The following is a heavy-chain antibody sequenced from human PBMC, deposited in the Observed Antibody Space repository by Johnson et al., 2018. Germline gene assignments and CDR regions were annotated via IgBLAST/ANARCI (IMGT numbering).Heavy chain of an antibody. CDR3: ARGLLTGALGVFDI. CDR1: GFTFSAYG. D-gene: IGHD3-22*01. Sequence: QVQLVQSGGGVVQPGRSLRLSCAASGFTFSAYGIHWVRQAPGKGLEWVAVISYDGSNKYYADSVKGRFTISRDNPKNKLYLQMNSLRAEDTAWYYCARGLLTGALGVFDIWGQVTMVTVSS. V-gene: IGHV3-30*03. J-gene: IGHJ3*02. CDR2: ISYDGSNK.